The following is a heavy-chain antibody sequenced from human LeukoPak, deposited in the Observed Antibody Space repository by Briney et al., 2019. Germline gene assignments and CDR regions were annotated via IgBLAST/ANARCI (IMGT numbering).Heavy chain of an antibody. Sequence: GGSLRLSCAASGFTVGTNYVTWVRQAPGKGLEWVSFISGGGLTYFADSVKGRSTISRDYSKNTVYLQLNSLRADDTAMYFCARGFGGDLLGYYFDSWGQGTLVTVSS. CDR3: ARGFGGDLLGYYFDS. CDR1: GFTVGTNY. V-gene: IGHV3-53*01. D-gene: IGHD3-10*01. J-gene: IGHJ4*02. CDR2: ISGGGLT.